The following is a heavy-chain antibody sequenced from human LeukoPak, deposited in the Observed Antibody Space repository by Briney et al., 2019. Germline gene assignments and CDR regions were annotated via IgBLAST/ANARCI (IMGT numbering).Heavy chain of an antibody. V-gene: IGHV1-2*02. D-gene: IGHD2-8*01. J-gene: IGHJ4*02. CDR2: INPNSGGT. CDR1: GYTFTGSY. Sequence: GASVKVSCKASGYTFTGSYIHWMRQAPGQGLEWMGWINPNSGGTKYAQKFQGRFTVTRDTSTSTAYMELSGLRADDTAVYYCARVAYCTKGVCINFDLWGQGTLVTVSS. CDR3: ARVAYCTKGVCINFDL.